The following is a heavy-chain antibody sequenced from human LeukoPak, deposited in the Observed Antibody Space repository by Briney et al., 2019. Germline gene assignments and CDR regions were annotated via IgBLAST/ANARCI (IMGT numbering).Heavy chain of an antibody. CDR3: ARTALLWFGEFTYGMDV. V-gene: IGHV1-2*02. Sequence: GASVKVSCKASGYTFTSYDINWVRQATGQGLEWMGWMNPNSGGTNYAQKFQGRVTMTRDTSISTAYMELSRLRSDDTAVYYCARTALLWFGEFTYGMDVWGQGTTVTVSS. CDR2: MNPNSGGT. D-gene: IGHD3-10*01. CDR1: GYTFTSYD. J-gene: IGHJ6*02.